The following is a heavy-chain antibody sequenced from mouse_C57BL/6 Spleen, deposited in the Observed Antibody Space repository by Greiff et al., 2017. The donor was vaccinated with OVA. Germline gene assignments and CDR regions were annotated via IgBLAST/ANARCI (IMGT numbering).Heavy chain of an antibody. CDR1: GFTFSDYY. J-gene: IGHJ1*03. CDR2: INYDGSST. D-gene: IGHD1-2*01. Sequence: EVQLVESEGGLVQPGSSMKLSCTASGFTFSDYYMAWVRQVPEKGLEWVANINYDGSSTYYLDSLKSRFIISRDNAKNILYLQMSSLKSKDTATYYCARGDWLYWYFDVWGTGTTVTVSS. CDR3: ARGDWLYWYFDV. V-gene: IGHV5-16*01.